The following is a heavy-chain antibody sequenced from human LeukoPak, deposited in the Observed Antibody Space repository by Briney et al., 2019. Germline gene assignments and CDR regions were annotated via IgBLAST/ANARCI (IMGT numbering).Heavy chain of an antibody. V-gene: IGHV1-69*04. J-gene: IGHJ4*02. Sequence: SVKVSCKVSGYTLTELSMHWVRQAPGKGLEWMGRIIPILGIANYAQKFQGRVTITADKSTSTAYMELSSLRSEDTAAYYCARGGRGAYSGSYPNYFDYWGQGTLVTVSS. CDR3: ARGGRGAYSGSYPNYFDY. D-gene: IGHD3-10*01. CDR2: IIPILGIA. CDR1: GYTLTELS.